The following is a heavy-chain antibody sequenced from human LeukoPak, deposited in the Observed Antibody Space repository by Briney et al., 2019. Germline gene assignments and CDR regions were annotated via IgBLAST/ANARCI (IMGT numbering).Heavy chain of an antibody. CDR1: GFTFSSYG. D-gene: IGHD3-22*01. Sequence: SGGSLRLSCAASGFTFSSYGMHWVRQAPGKGLEWVAVIWYDGSNKYYADSVKGRFTISRDNSKNTLYLQMNSLRAEDTAVYYCARESYYDSSGYHDYWGQGTLVTVSS. V-gene: IGHV3-33*01. CDR3: ARESYYDSSGYHDY. CDR2: IWYDGSNK. J-gene: IGHJ4*02.